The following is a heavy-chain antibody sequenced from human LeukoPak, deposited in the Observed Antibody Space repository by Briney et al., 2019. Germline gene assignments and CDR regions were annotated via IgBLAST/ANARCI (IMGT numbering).Heavy chain of an antibody. V-gene: IGHV4-4*02. CDR2: IYHSGST. D-gene: IGHD6-13*01. Sequence: SETLSLTCVVSGGSISSSNWWSWVRQTPGKGLEWIGEIYHSGSTNYSPSLRSRVTISIDKSNNLFSLKLNSVTAADTAVYYCARDQDSSSWYGGYFDYWGQGTLVTVSS. CDR1: GGSISSSNW. J-gene: IGHJ4*02. CDR3: ARDQDSSSWYGGYFDY.